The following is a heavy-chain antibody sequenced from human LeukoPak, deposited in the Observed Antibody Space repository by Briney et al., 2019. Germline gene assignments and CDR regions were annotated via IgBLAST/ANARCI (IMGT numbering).Heavy chain of an antibody. CDR3: ARDGEGVAISVNYWFDP. CDR2: ISAYNGNT. Sequence: ASVKVSCKASGYTFTSYGISWVRQAPGQGLEWMGWISAYNGNTNYAQKLQGRVTMTTDTSTSTAYMELRSLRSDDTAVYYCARDGEGVAISVNYWFDPWGQGTLVTVSS. D-gene: IGHD3-10*01. V-gene: IGHV1-18*01. CDR1: GYTFTSYG. J-gene: IGHJ5*02.